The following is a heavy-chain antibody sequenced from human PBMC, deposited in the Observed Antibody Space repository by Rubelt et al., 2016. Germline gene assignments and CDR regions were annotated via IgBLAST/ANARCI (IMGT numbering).Heavy chain of an antibody. D-gene: IGHD3-10*01. CDR3: GSGSYSPYAMDV. J-gene: IGHJ6*02. CDR1: GFTFSNYA. CDR2: ISYSGGDT. Sequence: VQPGGSLRLSCAASGFTFSNYAMSWVRQAPGKGLEWVAAISYSGGDTYYADSVKGRFTISRDNSKNTLYLQMNSLRAEDTAVYYCGSGSYSPYAMDVWGQGTTVTVSS. V-gene: IGHV3-23*01.